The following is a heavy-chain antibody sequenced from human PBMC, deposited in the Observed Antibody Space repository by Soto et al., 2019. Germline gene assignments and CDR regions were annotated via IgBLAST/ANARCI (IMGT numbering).Heavy chain of an antibody. D-gene: IGHD7-27*01. CDR2: LIPLFGTT. V-gene: IGHV1-69*06. CDR3: ARGPNWGYRFDS. CDR1: GGTFSGHA. J-gene: IGHJ4*02. Sequence: QVQLVQSGAEVKKPGSSVKVSCEASGGTFSGHAISWVRQAPGQGPEWMGGLIPLFGTTQHAQNFPDRLTITADKSTSTAYMELTSLRFEDTAIYSCARGPNWGYRFDSWGQGTLVTVSS.